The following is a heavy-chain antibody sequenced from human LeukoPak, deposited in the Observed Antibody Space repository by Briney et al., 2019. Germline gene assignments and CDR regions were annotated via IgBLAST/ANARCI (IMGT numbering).Heavy chain of an antibody. D-gene: IGHD6-19*01. J-gene: IGHJ5*02. CDR1: GYSFTSYW. CDR2: IYPGDSDT. Sequence: PGESLMISCKGSGYSFTSYWIGGVRQMPGKGLEWMGIIYPGDSDTRYSPSFQGQVTISADKSNTTAYLQWSSLTASDTAMYYCARLAVAGRENWFDPWGQGTLVTVSS. CDR3: ARLAVAGRENWFDP. V-gene: IGHV5-51*01.